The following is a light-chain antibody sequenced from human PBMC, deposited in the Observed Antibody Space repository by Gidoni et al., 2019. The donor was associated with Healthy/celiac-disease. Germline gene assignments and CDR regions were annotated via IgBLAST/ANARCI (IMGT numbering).Light chain of an antibody. CDR2: EVS. CDR1: SRDVGGYNY. V-gene: IGLV2-8*01. Sequence: QSALTQPPSASGSSGQSVTISCTGTSRDVGGYNYVSWYQQHPGKAPKLMIYEVSKRPSGVPDRFSGSKSGNTASLTVSGLQAEDEADYYCSSYAGSNIVVFGGGTKLTVL. CDR3: SSYAGSNIVV. J-gene: IGLJ2*01.